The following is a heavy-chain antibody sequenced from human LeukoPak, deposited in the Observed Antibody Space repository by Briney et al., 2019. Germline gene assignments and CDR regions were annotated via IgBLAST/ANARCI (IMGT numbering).Heavy chain of an antibody. CDR2: ISGGGGGT. J-gene: IGHJ2*01. CDR3: AKDRSMNNWNAFHFDL. CDR1: GFTFSSYA. D-gene: IGHD1-20*01. Sequence: PGGSLRLSCSASGFTFSSYAMTWVRQAPGKGLEWVSLISGGGGGTYYADSVKGRFTISRDNSKNTLFFQMDNLRADDTAVYSCAKDRSMNNWNAFHFDLWGRGTLVTVSS. V-gene: IGHV3-23*01.